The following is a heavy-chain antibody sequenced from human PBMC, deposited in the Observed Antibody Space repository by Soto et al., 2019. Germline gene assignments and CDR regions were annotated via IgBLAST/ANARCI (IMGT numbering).Heavy chain of an antibody. D-gene: IGHD5-18*01. CDR2: VNQSGST. CDR3: ARRSGLGGYSYGYALYYFDP. J-gene: IGHJ5*02. V-gene: IGHV4-34*01. CDR1: SGSSSGYY. Sequence: QVQLQQWGAGLLKPSETLSLTCAIYSGSSSGYYWSWIRQPPGKGLEWIGEVNQSGSTYYNPSLKSRVTISLDTSKNQFSLKLSSVTAADTAVYYCARRSGLGGYSYGYALYYFDPWGQGTLVTVSS.